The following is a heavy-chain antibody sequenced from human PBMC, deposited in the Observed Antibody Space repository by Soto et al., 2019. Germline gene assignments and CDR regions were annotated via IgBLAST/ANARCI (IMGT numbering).Heavy chain of an antibody. J-gene: IGHJ4*02. CDR2: IYPDQSRA. V-gene: IGHV5-51*01. D-gene: IGHD6-13*01. Sequence: PGESLKISCKGSGYRFSTFWIGWVRQMPGKGPEWVAIIYPDQSRAMYSPAFQGQVTISVDKSISTAYLQWNSLKASDTAMYYCARQAAAGNPTDYWGQGTLVTVSS. CDR1: GYRFSTFW. CDR3: ARQAAAGNPTDY.